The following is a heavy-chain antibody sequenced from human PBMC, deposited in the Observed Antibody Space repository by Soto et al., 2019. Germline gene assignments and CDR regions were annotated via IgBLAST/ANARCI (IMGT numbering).Heavy chain of an antibody. Sequence: GASVKVSCKASGYTFTSYDINWVRQATGQGLEWMGWMNPNSGNTGYAQKFQGRVTMTRNTSISTAYMELSSLRSEDTAVYYCARALYDFWSGYYPYYYYGMDVWGQGTTVTVSS. V-gene: IGHV1-8*01. CDR3: ARALYDFWSGYYPYYYYGMDV. CDR2: MNPNSGNT. D-gene: IGHD3-3*01. J-gene: IGHJ6*02. CDR1: GYTFTSYD.